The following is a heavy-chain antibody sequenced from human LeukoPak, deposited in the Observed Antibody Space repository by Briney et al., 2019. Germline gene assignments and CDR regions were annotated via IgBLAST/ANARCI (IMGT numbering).Heavy chain of an antibody. V-gene: IGHV4-59*01. CDR2: GST. CDR1: GVSISSYY. J-gene: IGHJ3*02. Sequence: SETLSLTCTVSGVSISSYYWNWIRQPPGKGLEWIGGSTIYNPSLKSRVTISVDASKNQFSLKLRSVTAADTAVYYCASVKLRLTLTQYDAFDIWGQGTLVTVSS. D-gene: IGHD2-8*01. CDR3: ASVKLRLTLTQYDAFDI.